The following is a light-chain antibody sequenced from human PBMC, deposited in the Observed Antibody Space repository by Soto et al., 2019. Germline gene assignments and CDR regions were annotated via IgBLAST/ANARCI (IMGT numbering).Light chain of an antibody. Sequence: LTQSPATLSLSPGERATLSCRASQSVSSYLAWYQQKPGQAPRLLIYDASNRATGIPARFSGSGSGTDSTLTISSLEPEDFAVYYCQQRSNWPPEYTFGQGTKVDIK. CDR2: DAS. CDR1: QSVSSY. CDR3: QQRSNWPPEYT. J-gene: IGKJ2*01. V-gene: IGKV3-11*01.